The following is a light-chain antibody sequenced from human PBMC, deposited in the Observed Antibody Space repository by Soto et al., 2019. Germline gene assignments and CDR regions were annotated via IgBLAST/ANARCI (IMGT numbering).Light chain of an antibody. CDR3: XXXXXXXPVIT. V-gene: IGKV3-11*01. Sequence: EIVLTQSPATLSLSPGERATLSCRASQSFSSYLAWYQQKPGQAPRLLIYDASKRATGIPARFSGRGSGTDFTLTISSXEXEXXAXXXXXXXXXXXPVITFGQGTRLEIK. CDR2: DAS. J-gene: IGKJ5*01. CDR1: QSFSSY.